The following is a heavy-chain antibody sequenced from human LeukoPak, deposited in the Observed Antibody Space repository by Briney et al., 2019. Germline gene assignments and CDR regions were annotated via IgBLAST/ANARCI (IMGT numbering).Heavy chain of an antibody. CDR3: ARVRVIVVVTAFDY. V-gene: IGHV1-18*04. CDR2: ISAYNGNT. J-gene: IGHJ4*02. D-gene: IGHD3-22*01. CDR1: GYTFTGYY. Sequence: GASVKVSCKASGYTFTGYYMHWVRQAPGQGLEWMGWISAYNGNTNYAQKLQGRVTMTTDTSTSTAYMELRSLRSDDTAVYYCARVRVIVVVTAFDYWGQGTLVTVSS.